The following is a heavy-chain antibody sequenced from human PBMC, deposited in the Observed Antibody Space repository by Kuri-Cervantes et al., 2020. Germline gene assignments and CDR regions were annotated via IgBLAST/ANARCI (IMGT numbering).Heavy chain of an antibody. CDR3: ARPGDYGDGADYFDY. CDR2: ISYDGSNK. D-gene: IGHD4-17*01. V-gene: IGHV3-30*03. J-gene: IGHJ4*02. Sequence: GESLKISCPASGFTLSSYGMHWVRQAPGKGLEWVAVISYDGSNKYYADSVKGRFTISRDNSKNTLYLQMNSLRAEDTAVYYCARPGDYGDGADYFDYWGQGTLVTVSS. CDR1: GFTLSSYG.